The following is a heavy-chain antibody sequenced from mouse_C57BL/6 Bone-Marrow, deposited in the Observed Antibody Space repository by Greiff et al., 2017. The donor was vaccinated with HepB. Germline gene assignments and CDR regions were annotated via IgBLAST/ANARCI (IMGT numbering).Heavy chain of an antibody. CDR3: ASSYWDYDVYYCAMDY. V-gene: IGHV1-72*01. D-gene: IGHD2-4*01. CDR2: IDPNSGGT. Sequence: VQLQQPGAELVKPGASVKLSCKASGYTFTSYWMHWVKQRPGRGLEWIGRIDPNSGGTKYNEKFKSKATLTVDKTSSTAYMQLSSLTSEDSAVYYCASSYWDYDVYYCAMDYWGQGTSVTVSS. CDR1: GYTFTSYW. J-gene: IGHJ4*01.